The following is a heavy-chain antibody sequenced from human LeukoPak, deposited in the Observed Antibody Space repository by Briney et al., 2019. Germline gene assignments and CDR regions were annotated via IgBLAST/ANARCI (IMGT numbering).Heavy chain of an antibody. CDR3: ARAGGNYFDSPDY. CDR1: GYTFTGHY. D-gene: IGHD3-22*01. CDR2: INPDSGDT. J-gene: IGHJ4*02. Sequence: ASVKVSCKASGYTFTGHYMHWVRQAPGQGLEWMGWINPDSGDTEYAQRFQGRVTMTRDTSISTAYMELSSLRSDDTAVFFCARAGGNYFDSPDYWGQGNLVTVSS. V-gene: IGHV1-2*02.